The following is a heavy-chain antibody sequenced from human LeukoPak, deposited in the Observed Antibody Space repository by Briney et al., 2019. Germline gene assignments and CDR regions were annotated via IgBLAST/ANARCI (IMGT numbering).Heavy chain of an antibody. J-gene: IGHJ3*02. Sequence: GGSLRLSCAASGFTVSSNYMSWVRQAPGKGLEWVSVIYSGGSTYYADSVKGRFTISRDNSKNTLYLQMNSLRAEDTAVYYCAKGGEYHAWENAFDIWGQGTMVTVSS. D-gene: IGHD1-26*01. CDR2: IYSGGST. CDR1: GFTVSSNY. V-gene: IGHV3-53*01. CDR3: AKGGEYHAWENAFDI.